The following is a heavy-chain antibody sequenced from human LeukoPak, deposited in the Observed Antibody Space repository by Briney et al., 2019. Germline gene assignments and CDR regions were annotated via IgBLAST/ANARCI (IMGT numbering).Heavy chain of an antibody. CDR2: ISYDGSNK. V-gene: IGHV3-30*18. CDR3: AKDQVGATTGFDY. J-gene: IGHJ4*02. CDR1: GFTFSSYG. Sequence: GGSLRLSCAASGFTFSSYGMHWVRQAPGKGLEWVAVISYDGSNKYYADSVKGRFTISRDNSKNTLYLQMNSLRAEDTAVYYCAKDQVGATTGFDYWGQGTLVTVSS. D-gene: IGHD1-26*01.